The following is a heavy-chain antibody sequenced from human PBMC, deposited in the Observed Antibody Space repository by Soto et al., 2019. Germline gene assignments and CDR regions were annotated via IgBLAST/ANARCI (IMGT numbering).Heavy chain of an antibody. Sequence: QVHLVQSGVEVKTPGASVKVSCQASGYTFFTYDISWVRQAPGQGLEWMGWISTYSGEAKYAQKLQGRLTMTTDTSTTTAYLELRSLSSDDTAVYYCARHHGPTTSENWFDPWGQGTLVTVSS. V-gene: IGHV1-18*01. D-gene: IGHD5-12*01. CDR2: ISTYSGEA. J-gene: IGHJ5*02. CDR3: ARHHGPTTSENWFDP. CDR1: GYTFFTYD.